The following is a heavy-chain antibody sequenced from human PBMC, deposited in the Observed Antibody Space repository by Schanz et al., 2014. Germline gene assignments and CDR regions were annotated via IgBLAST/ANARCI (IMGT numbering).Heavy chain of an antibody. CDR2: INGGGETT. D-gene: IGHD2-2*01. J-gene: IGHJ4*02. V-gene: IGHV3-11*01. CDR1: GFTFSDYY. Sequence: QVHLVESGGGLVKPGGSLRLSCAASGFTFSDYYMTWIRQAPGKGLEWVSYINGGGETTYYADSVRGRFTISRDNAKNSLYLQMNSLRAEDTALYYCAKVAPAATYLDSWGLGTLVTVSS. CDR3: AKVAPAATYLDS.